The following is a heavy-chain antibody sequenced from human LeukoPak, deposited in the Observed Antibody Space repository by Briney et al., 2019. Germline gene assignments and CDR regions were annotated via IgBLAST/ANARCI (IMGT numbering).Heavy chain of an antibody. Sequence: PSETLSLTCTVSGVSISSTSYYWGWIRQPPGKGLEWIGSIYYNGSTYYSPSLKSRVTKSLDTSKNRFSLNLSSVTAADTALYYCARDRYGDLNYWGQGTLVTVSS. CDR1: GVSISSTSYY. CDR3: ARDRYGDLNY. J-gene: IGHJ4*02. CDR2: IYYNGST. D-gene: IGHD4-17*01. V-gene: IGHV4-39*07.